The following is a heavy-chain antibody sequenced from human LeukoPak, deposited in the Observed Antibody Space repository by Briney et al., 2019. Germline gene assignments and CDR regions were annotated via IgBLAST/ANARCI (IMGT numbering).Heavy chain of an antibody. V-gene: IGHV4-59*01. CDR3: ASYGSGESFDY. CDR2: IYYSGST. J-gene: IGHJ4*02. Sequence: SETLSLTCAVSGGSISSYYWSWIRQPPGKGLEWIGYIYYSGSTNYNPSLKSRVTISVDTSKNQFSLKLSSVTAADTAVYYCASYGSGESFDYWGQGTLVTVSS. CDR1: GGSISSYY. D-gene: IGHD3-10*01.